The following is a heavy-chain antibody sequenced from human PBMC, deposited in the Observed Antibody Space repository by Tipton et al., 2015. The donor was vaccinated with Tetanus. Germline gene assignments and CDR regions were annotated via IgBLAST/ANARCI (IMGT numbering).Heavy chain of an antibody. CDR2: IYASGTT. CDR1: GGSITRGAYS. Sequence: LRLSCALSGGSITRGAYSWSWIRQPPGKGLEWIGYIYASGTTYSNPSIKSRVTISVGETKRQFSLNLTSVTAADTAVYYCARYNSYFYAMDVWGQGTTVTVSS. J-gene: IGHJ6*02. D-gene: IGHD5-24*01. CDR3: ARYNSYFYAMDV. V-gene: IGHV4-30-2*01.